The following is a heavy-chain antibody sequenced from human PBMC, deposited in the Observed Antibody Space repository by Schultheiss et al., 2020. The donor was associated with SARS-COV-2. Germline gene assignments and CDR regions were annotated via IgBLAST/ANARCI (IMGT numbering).Heavy chain of an antibody. D-gene: IGHD3/OR15-3a*01. CDR3: AKDRAVRFLDWLFDY. CDR2: VSFSDGDT. V-gene: IGHV3-23*01. J-gene: IGHJ4*02. Sequence: GGSLRLSCAASGFTFTDYYMSWIRQTPGQGLEWVSTVSFSDGDTYYADSVKGRFIISRDNSKNTLYLQMNSLRADDTAVYYCAKDRAVRFLDWLFDYWGQGTLVTVSS. CDR1: GFTFTDYY.